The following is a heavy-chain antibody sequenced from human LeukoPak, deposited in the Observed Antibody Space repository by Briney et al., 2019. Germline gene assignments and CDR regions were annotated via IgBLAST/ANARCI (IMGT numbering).Heavy chain of an antibody. CDR2: INHSGST. V-gene: IGHV4-34*01. CDR1: GGSFSGYY. J-gene: IGHJ4*02. D-gene: IGHD3-16*01. CDR3: ARSGGVVDGVDYFDY. Sequence: SETLSLTCAVYGGSFSGYYWSWIRQPPGKGLEWIGEINHSGSTNYSPSLKSRVTISVDTSKNQFSLKLSSVTAADTAVYYCARSGGVVDGVDYFDYWGQGTLVTVSS.